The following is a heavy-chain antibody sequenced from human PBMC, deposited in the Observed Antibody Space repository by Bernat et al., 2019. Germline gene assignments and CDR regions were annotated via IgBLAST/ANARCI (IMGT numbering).Heavy chain of an antibody. V-gene: IGHV3-11*06. Sequence: QVQLVESGGGLVKPGGSLRLSCAASGFTFSDYYMSWIRQAPGKGLEWVSYISSSSSYTNYADSVKGRFTISRDNAKNSLYLQMNSLRAEDTAVYYCARGEDIVVVVAAITGGWFDPWGQGTLVTVSS. J-gene: IGHJ5*02. CDR1: GFTFSDYY. CDR2: ISSSSSYT. CDR3: ARGEDIVVVVAAITGGWFDP. D-gene: IGHD2-15*01.